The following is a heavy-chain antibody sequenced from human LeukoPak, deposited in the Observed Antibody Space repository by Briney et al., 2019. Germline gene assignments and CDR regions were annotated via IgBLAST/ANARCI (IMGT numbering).Heavy chain of an antibody. CDR1: GYSFTSYW. CDR3: ARGSSSDFNRFDP. V-gene: IGHV5-51*01. D-gene: IGHD6-6*01. Sequence: GESLKISCKGSGYSFTSYWIGWVRQMPGKGLEWMGIIYPGDSDTRYSPSFQGQVTISADKSISTAYLQWSGLKASDTAMYYCARGSSSDFNRFDPWGQGTLVTVSS. CDR2: IYPGDSDT. J-gene: IGHJ5*02.